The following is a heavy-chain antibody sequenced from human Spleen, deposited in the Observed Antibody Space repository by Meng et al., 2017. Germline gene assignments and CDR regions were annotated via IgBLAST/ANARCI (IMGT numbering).Heavy chain of an antibody. J-gene: IGHJ5*01. CDR3: VRSYSSGWFDF. D-gene: IGHD6-19*01. CDR2: ISSSGSLI. V-gene: IGHV3-48*03. CDR1: GFTLKNYE. Sequence: GGSLRLSCAASGFTLKNYEMNWVRQAPGKGLEWLSYISSSGSLIYYADSVKGRFTISRDNARQSLYLQMNSLRAEETATYYCVRSYSSGWFDFWGQGTLVTVSS.